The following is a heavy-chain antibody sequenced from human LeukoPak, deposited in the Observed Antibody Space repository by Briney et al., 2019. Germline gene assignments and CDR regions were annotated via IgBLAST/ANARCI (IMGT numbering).Heavy chain of an antibody. CDR3: ARLVVVVPAARAEFDY. Sequence: PSETLSLTCTVSGGSISSSSYYWGWIRQPSGKGLEWIGSIYYSGSTYYNPSLKSRVTISVDTSKNQFSLKLSSVTAADTAVYYCARLVVVVPAARAEFDYWGQGTLVTVSS. J-gene: IGHJ4*02. V-gene: IGHV4-39*01. CDR1: GGSISSSSYY. D-gene: IGHD2-2*01. CDR2: IYYSGST.